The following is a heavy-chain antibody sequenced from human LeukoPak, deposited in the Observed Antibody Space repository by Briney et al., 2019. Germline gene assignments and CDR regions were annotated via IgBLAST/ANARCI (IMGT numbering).Heavy chain of an antibody. CDR3: ARLGAYSGYDYVDC. D-gene: IGHD5-12*01. Sequence: PSETLSPTCTVSGGSISSHYWSWIRQPPGEGLEWIGYIYYSGSTNYNPSLKSRVTISVDTSKNQFSLKLSSVTAADTALYYCARLGAYSGYDYVDCWGQGTLVTVSS. J-gene: IGHJ4*02. CDR1: GGSISSHY. V-gene: IGHV4-59*11. CDR2: IYYSGST.